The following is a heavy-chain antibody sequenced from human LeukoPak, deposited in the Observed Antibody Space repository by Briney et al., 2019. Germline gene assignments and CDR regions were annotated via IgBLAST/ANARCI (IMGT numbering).Heavy chain of an antibody. CDR1: GYTFTGYY. CDR2: MNPNSGNT. J-gene: IGHJ3*02. Sequence: ASVKVSCKASGYTFTGYYMHWVRQATGQGLEWMGWMNPNSGNTGYAQKFQGRVTITRNTSISTAYMELSSLRSEDTAVYYCARVLIPDTAMVFDIWGQGTMVTVSS. CDR3: ARVLIPDTAMVFDI. D-gene: IGHD5-18*01. V-gene: IGHV1-8*03.